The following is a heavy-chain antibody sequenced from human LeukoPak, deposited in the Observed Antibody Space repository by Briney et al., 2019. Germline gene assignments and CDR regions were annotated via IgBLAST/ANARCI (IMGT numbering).Heavy chain of an antibody. J-gene: IGHJ4*01. CDR3: ARVPARRVVTTPTYFDY. V-gene: IGHV4-4*07. CDR2: LYSSGDT. CDR1: GGSISSYY. Sequence: SETLSLTCIVSGGSISSYYWSWIRQPAGKGLEWIGRLYSSGDTNYNPSLKSRVTMSVDTSKNQFSLKLNSVTAADTAVYYCARVPARRVVTTPTYFDYWGQGTLVTVSS. D-gene: IGHD2-21*02.